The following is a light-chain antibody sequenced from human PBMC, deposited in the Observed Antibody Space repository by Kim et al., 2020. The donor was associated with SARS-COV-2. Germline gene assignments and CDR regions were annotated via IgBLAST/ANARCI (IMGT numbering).Light chain of an antibody. J-gene: IGKJ4*01. CDR3: QQCSSWPLT. V-gene: IGKV3-15*01. CDR2: GAS. CDR1: QSVSSN. Sequence: VSPGERATLSCRASQSVSSNLAWYQQKPGQAPRLLIYGASARATGIPARFSGSGSGTEFTLTISSLQSEDFAVYYCQQCSSWPLTFGGGTKVDIK.